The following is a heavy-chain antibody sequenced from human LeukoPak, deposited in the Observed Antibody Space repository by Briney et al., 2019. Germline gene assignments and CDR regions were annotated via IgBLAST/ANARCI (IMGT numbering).Heavy chain of an antibody. Sequence: SETLSLTCTVSGGSISSYYWSWIRQPPGKGLEWIGYIHYSGSTKYNPSLKSRVTISVDTSKNQFSLKLSSVTAADTAVYYCARQDYYGMDVWGQGTTVTVSS. J-gene: IGHJ6*02. CDR2: IHYSGST. V-gene: IGHV4-59*01. CDR1: GGSISSYY. CDR3: ARQDYYGMDV.